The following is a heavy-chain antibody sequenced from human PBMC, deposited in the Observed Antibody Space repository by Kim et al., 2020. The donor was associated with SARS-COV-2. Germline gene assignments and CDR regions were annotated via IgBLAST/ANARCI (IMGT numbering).Heavy chain of an antibody. CDR2: ISYDGSNK. CDR1: GFTFSSYA. D-gene: IGHD2-15*01. Sequence: GGSLRLSCAASGFTFSSYAMHWVRQAPGKGLEWVAVISYDGSNKYYADSVKGRFTISRDNSKNTLYLQMNSLRAEDTAVYYCARGQGDLILSGVNYYYYYGMDVWGQGTTVTVSS. CDR3: ARGQGDLILSGVNYYYYYGMDV. V-gene: IGHV3-30*04. J-gene: IGHJ6*02.